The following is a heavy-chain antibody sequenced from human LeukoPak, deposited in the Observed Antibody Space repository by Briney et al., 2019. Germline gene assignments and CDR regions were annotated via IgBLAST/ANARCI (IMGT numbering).Heavy chain of an antibody. CDR3: AKALAVAGTPRGRYYYYYGMDV. D-gene: IGHD6-19*01. Sequence: GGSLRLSCAASGFTFFDYAMTWVRQAPGKGLEWVSALSGGGDKSFYADSVKGRFTISRDNSKNTLYLQMNSLRAEDTAVYYCAKALAVAGTPRGRYYYYYGMDVWGQGTTVTVSS. CDR2: LSGGGDKS. J-gene: IGHJ6*02. CDR1: GFTFFDYA. V-gene: IGHV3-23*01.